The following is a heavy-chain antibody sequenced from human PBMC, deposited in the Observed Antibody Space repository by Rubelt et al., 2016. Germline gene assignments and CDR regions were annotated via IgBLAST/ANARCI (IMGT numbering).Heavy chain of an antibody. J-gene: IGHJ4*02. D-gene: IGHD6-19*01. CDR1: GYTFTGYY. CDR2: INPNSGGT. Sequence: QVQLVQSGAEVKKPGASVKVSCKASGYTFTGYYMHWVRQAPGQGLEWVGRINPNSGGTNYAQKFQGRVTMTSDTSITTAYVELSRLRSDDTAVFYCARESSSGWYIDYWGQGTLVTVSS. V-gene: IGHV1-2*06. CDR3: ARESSSGWYIDY.